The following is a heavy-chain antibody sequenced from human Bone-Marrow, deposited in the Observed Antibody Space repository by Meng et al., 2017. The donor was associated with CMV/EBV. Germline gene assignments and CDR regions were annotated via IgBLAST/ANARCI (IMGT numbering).Heavy chain of an antibody. Sequence: GESLKISCAASGFTFSSYWMHWVRQAPGKGLVWVSRINSDGSSTSYADSVKGRFTISRDNAKNTLYLQMNSLRAEDTAVYYCARDRRWIFGVVIYPYGMDVWGQGPTVTVSS. V-gene: IGHV3-74*01. J-gene: IGHJ6*02. CDR3: ARDRRWIFGVVIYPYGMDV. CDR1: GFTFSSYW. CDR2: INSDGSST. D-gene: IGHD3-3*01.